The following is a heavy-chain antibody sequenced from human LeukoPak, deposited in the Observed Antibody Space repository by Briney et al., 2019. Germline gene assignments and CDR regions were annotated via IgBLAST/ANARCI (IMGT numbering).Heavy chain of an antibody. CDR3: ARRRRAGNSSRARAPNWFDP. V-gene: IGHV4-34*01. Sequence: SETLSLTCAVYGGSFSGYYWSWIRQPPGKGREWIGEINHSGGTNCNPSLKSRVTISVDTSKNQFSLKLSSVTAADTAVYYCARRRRAGNSSRARAPNWFDPWGQGTLVTVSS. CDR2: INHSGGT. J-gene: IGHJ5*02. D-gene: IGHD6-13*01. CDR1: GGSFSGYY.